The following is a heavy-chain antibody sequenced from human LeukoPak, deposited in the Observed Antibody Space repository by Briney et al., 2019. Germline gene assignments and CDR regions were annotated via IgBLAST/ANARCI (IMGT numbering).Heavy chain of an antibody. D-gene: IGHD3-10*01. Sequence: VASVTVSFKASGYTFTSYYMHWVRQAPGQGLEWMGIINPSGGSTSYAQKFQGRVTMTRDTSTSTVYMELSSLRSEDTAVYYCARGVIITYYYYGMDVWGQGTTVTVSS. J-gene: IGHJ6*02. CDR3: ARGVIITYYYYGMDV. V-gene: IGHV1-46*03. CDR2: INPSGGST. CDR1: GYTFTSYY.